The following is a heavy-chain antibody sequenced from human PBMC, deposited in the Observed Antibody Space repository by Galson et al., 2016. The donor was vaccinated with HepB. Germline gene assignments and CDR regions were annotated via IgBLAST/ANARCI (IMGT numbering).Heavy chain of an antibody. V-gene: IGHV3-30*18. CDR3: VKDTGAVMVAESTDAFDI. CDR1: EFSFSYYG. D-gene: IGHD2-15*01. Sequence: SLRLSCAASEFSFSYYGMHWVRQAAGKGLEWVAVISYDGSNKYYADSVKGRFTISRDNSKNTLYLQMNSLRVEDTAVYYCVKDTGAVMVAESTDAFDIWGQGTMVTVSS. J-gene: IGHJ3*02. CDR2: ISYDGSNK.